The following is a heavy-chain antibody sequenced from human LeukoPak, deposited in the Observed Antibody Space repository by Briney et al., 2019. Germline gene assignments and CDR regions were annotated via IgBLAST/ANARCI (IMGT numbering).Heavy chain of an antibody. CDR2: LSWGGGTI. J-gene: IGHJ5*02. CDR1: GFTFDDYA. Sequence: GGPLRLSCVASGFTFDDYAMHWVRQAPGKGLEWVSGLSWGGGTIGYGDSVKDRFIISRDNAKNSLYLQMNSLRPEDTAFYYSAKDRASMIRGVMAWGQGTLVTVSS. CDR3: AKDRASMIRGVMA. D-gene: IGHD3-10*01. V-gene: IGHV3-9*01.